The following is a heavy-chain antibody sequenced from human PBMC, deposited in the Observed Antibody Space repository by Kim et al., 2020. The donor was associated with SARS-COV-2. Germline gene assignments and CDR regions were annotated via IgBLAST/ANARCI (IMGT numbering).Heavy chain of an antibody. V-gene: IGHV4-39*01. CDR3: ARQRVTMIVVAVDY. CDR1: GGSISSSSYY. J-gene: IGHJ4*02. CDR2: IYYSGST. Sequence: SETLSLTCTVSGGSISSSSYYWGWIRQPPGKGLEWIGSIYYSGSTYYNPSLKSRVTISVDTSKNQFSLKLSSVTAADTAVYYCARQRVTMIVVAVDYWGQGTLVTVSS. D-gene: IGHD3-22*01.